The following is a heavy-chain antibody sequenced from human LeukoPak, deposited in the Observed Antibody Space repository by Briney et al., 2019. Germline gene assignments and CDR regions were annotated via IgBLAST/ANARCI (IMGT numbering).Heavy chain of an antibody. J-gene: IGHJ4*02. V-gene: IGHV3-74*01. CDR2: ISTDGSYT. CDR1: GFTFSGYW. CDR3: ARIVSGGSCIFDY. Sequence: GGSLRLSCAASGFTFSGYWMHWVRQAPGKGLVWVARISTDGSYTSYADCVKGRFTISRDNAKNTVYLQMSSLRVDDTAVYYCARIVSGGSCIFDYWGQGALVTVSS. D-gene: IGHD2-15*01.